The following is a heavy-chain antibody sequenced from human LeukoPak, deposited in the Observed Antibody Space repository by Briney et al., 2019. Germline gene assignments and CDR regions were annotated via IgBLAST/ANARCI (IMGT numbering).Heavy chain of an antibody. CDR2: ISPNSGGT. V-gene: IGHV1-2*02. D-gene: IGHD2-2*02. CDR1: GHTFTGYY. J-gene: IGHJ3*02. Sequence: ASEKVSCKASGHTFTGYYMHWGRQAPGQGHEWMGWISPNSGGTNYEQKFQGRGTITRGTDDSKAYMELRRMRRDDTAVYYCAKVLTYRISRLVEYCSSTSCYMEGAFDICGQGTMVTVSS. CDR3: AKVLTYRISRLVEYCSSTSCYMEGAFDI.